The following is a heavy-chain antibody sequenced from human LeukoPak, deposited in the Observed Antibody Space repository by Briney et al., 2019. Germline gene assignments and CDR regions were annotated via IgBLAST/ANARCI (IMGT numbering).Heavy chain of an antibody. CDR3: ARGIAAAGSDAFDI. CDR2: FDPEDGET. Sequence: ASVKVSCKVSGYTLTELSMHWVRQAPGKGLEWMGGFDPEDGETIYAQKFQGRVTMTEDTSTDTAYMELSSLRSEDTAVYYCARGIAAAGSDAFDIWGQGTMVTVSS. J-gene: IGHJ3*02. D-gene: IGHD6-13*01. V-gene: IGHV1-24*01. CDR1: GYTLTELS.